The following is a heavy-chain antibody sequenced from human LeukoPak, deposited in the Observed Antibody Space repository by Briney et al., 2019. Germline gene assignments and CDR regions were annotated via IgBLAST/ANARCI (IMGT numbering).Heavy chain of an antibody. CDR2: IYSSGNT. CDR1: GFTVSSNY. Sequence: PGESLRLSCAASGFTVSSNYMSWVRQAPGKGLEWVSIIYSSGNTYYADSVKGRFTISRDNSKNTLYLQMNSLRAEDTAVYYCATMTTVIMGGYYYGMDVWGQGTTVTVSS. V-gene: IGHV3-53*01. CDR3: ATMTTVIMGGYYYGMDV. J-gene: IGHJ6*02. D-gene: IGHD4-17*01.